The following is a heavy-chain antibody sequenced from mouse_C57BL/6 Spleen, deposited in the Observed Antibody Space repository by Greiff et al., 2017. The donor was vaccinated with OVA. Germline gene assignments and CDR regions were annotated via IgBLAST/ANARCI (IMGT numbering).Heavy chain of an antibody. J-gene: IGHJ3*01. V-gene: IGHV1-52*01. D-gene: IGHD2-5*01. Sequence: QVQLQQPGAELVRPGSSVKLSCKASGYTFTSYWMHWVKQRPIQALEWIGNIDPSDSETHYNQKFKDKATLTVDKSSSTAYMQLSSLTSEDSAVDYCARGAYYSNYVGFAYWGQGTLVTVSA. CDR2: IDPSDSET. CDR1: GYTFTSYW. CDR3: ARGAYYSNYVGFAY.